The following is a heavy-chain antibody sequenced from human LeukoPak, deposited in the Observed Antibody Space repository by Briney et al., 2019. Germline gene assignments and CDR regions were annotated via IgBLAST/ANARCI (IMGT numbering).Heavy chain of an antibody. CDR3: ARDDTNADYDILTGYSNDAFDI. D-gene: IGHD3-9*01. V-gene: IGHV1-18*01. J-gene: IGHJ3*02. CDR1: GYTFTNYA. Sequence: ASVKVSCKASGYTFTNYAISWVRQAPGQGLEWMGWISAYNGNTNYAQNVQGRVTMTTDTSTSTAYMELRSQRSDDTAVYYCARDDTNADYDILTGYSNDAFDIWGQGTMVTVSS. CDR2: ISAYNGNT.